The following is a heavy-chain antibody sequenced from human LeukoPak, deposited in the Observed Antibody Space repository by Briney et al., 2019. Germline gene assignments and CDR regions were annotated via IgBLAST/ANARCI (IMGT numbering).Heavy chain of an antibody. J-gene: IGHJ4*02. CDR2: LIHSPTP. V-gene: IGHV4-34*12. Sequence: XWSWIRQPPGKGLELIAQLIHSPTPHYHPSLQTRVTISVHTSNTQFSLKLSSVTPADTAVYYCAREPGSSSPFDYWGQGTLVTVSS. CDR3: AREPGSSSPFDY. CDR1: X. D-gene: IGHD6-6*01.